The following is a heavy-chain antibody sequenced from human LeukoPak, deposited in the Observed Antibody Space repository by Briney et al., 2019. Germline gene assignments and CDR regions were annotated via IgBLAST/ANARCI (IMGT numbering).Heavy chain of an antibody. V-gene: IGHV3-43*02. Sequence: GSLRLSCAASGFTFDDYAMHWVRQAPGKGLEWVSLISGDGGSTYYADSVKGRFTISRDNSKNSLYLQMNSLRTEDTALYYCAKDMSWFGELSPDYWGQGTLVTVSS. D-gene: IGHD3-10*01. CDR1: GFTFDDYA. CDR3: AKDMSWFGELSPDY. CDR2: ISGDGGST. J-gene: IGHJ4*02.